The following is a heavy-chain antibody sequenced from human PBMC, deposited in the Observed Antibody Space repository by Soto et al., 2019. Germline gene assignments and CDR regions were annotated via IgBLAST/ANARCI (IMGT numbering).Heavy chain of an antibody. Sequence: DVQLVESGGGLVQPGRSLRLSCAASGFTFDDYALHWVRQAPGKGLEWVSGISWNSGTIGYADSVRGRFTISRDNAKNSLYLQMNSVRAEDTALYYCAKGLYSSLSSTFDYWGQGTLVTVSS. CDR3: AKGLYSSLSSTFDY. J-gene: IGHJ4*02. D-gene: IGHD6-6*01. CDR2: ISWNSGTI. V-gene: IGHV3-9*01. CDR1: GFTFDDYA.